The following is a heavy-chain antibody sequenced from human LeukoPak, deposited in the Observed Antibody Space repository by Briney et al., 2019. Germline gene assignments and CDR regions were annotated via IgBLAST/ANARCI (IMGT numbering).Heavy chain of an antibody. CDR2: MNPNSGNT. Sequence: ASVKVSCKASVYTFTSYDINWVRQATGQGLEWMGWMNPNSGNTGYAQKFQGRVTMTRNTSISTAYMELSSLRSEDTAVYYCARGGKVSGSYRYYYYYMDVWGKGTTVTVSS. J-gene: IGHJ6*03. CDR1: VYTFTSYD. V-gene: IGHV1-8*01. CDR3: ARGGKVSGSYRYYYYYMDV. D-gene: IGHD1-26*01.